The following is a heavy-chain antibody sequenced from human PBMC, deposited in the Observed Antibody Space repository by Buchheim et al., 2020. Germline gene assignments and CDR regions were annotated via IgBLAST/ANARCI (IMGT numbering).Heavy chain of an antibody. CDR1: GFTFSSYW. CDR2: INSDGSST. CDR3: ARARIAVAALDY. D-gene: IGHD6-19*01. J-gene: IGHJ4*02. V-gene: IGHV3-74*01. Sequence: EVQLEESGGGLVRPGGSLRLSCAASGFTFSSYWMHWVRQAPGKGLVWVSRINSDGSSTNCADSVKGRFTISRDNANNTLSLQMDSLRVEDTAVYYCARARIAVAALDYWGLGTL.